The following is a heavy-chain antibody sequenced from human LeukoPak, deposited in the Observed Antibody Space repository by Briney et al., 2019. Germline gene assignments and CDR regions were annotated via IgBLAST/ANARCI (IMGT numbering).Heavy chain of an antibody. J-gene: IGHJ4*02. CDR1: GGSISSYY. V-gene: IGHV4-4*07. D-gene: IGHD6-19*01. CDR2: IYTSGST. Sequence: SETLSLTCTVSGGSISSYYWSWIRQPAGKGLGWIGRIYTSGSTNYNPSLKSRVTISVDTSKNQLSLKLSSVTAADTAVYYCASPNSSGWSPGGYWGQGTLVTVSS. CDR3: ASPNSSGWSPGGY.